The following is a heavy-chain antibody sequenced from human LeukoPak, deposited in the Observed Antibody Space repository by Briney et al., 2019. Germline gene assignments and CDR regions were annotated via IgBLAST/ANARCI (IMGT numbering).Heavy chain of an antibody. Sequence: SGGSLRLSCAAAGFTFSNYAMTWVRQAPGKGLVWVSCISFDGSDATYADSVKGRFTISRDNSKNTLYLQMNSLRAEDTAVYYCAKAYYYDSSGPHGNYWGQGTLVTVSS. CDR3: AKAYYYDSSGPHGNY. CDR2: ISFDGSDA. CDR1: GFTFSNYA. V-gene: IGHV3-23*01. D-gene: IGHD3-22*01. J-gene: IGHJ4*02.